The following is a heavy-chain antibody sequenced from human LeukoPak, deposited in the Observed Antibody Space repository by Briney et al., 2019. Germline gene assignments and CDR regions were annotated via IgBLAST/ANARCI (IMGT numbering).Heavy chain of an antibody. CDR1: GGTFSSYA. V-gene: IGHV1-69*04. J-gene: IGHJ5*02. D-gene: IGHD6-19*01. CDR3: ARDIIEEAVAGPNWFDP. CDR2: IIPIFGIA. Sequence: APVKVSCKASGGTFSSYAISWVRQAPGQGLEWMGRIIPIFGIANYAQKFQGRVTITADKSTSTAYMELSSLRSEDTAVYYCARDIIEEAVAGPNWFDPWGQGTLVTVSS.